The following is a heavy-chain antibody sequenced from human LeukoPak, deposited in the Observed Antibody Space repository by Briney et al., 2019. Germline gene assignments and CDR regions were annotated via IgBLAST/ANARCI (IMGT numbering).Heavy chain of an antibody. CDR2: INPSDRST. V-gene: IGHV1-46*01. D-gene: IGHD6-19*01. CDR1: GYTFTSYY. J-gene: IGHJ4*02. CDR3: ARDLASSGWLQIDY. Sequence: ASVKVSCQASGYTFTSYYIHWVRQAPGQGLEWMGVINPSDRSTSYAAKFQGRVTMTRDTSISTAYMELSRLRSDDTAVYYCARDLASSGWLQIDYWGQGTLVTVSS.